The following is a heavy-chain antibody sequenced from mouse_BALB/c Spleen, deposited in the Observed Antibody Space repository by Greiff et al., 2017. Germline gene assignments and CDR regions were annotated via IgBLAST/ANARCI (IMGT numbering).Heavy chain of an antibody. CDR2: IYPGSGST. CDR3: TRGNTVGFDY. D-gene: IGHD1-1*01. CDR1: GYTFTSYW. V-gene: IGHV1S22*01. J-gene: IGHJ2*01. Sequence: LQQPGSELVRPGASVKLSCKASGYTFTSYWMHWVKQSPGQGLEWIGNIYPGSGSTNYDEKFKSKATLTVDTSSSTAYMQLSSLTSEDSAVYYCTRGNTVGFDYWGQGTTITVSS.